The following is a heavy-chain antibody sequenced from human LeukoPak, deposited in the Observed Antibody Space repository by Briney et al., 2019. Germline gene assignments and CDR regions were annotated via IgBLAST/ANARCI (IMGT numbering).Heavy chain of an antibody. CDR1: GFTFSGSA. CDR2: IGTAGDT. V-gene: IGHV3-13*01. Sequence: PGGPLKLSCAASGFTFSGSAMHWVRQATGKGLEWVSAIGTAGDTYYPGSVKGRFTISRENAKNSLYLQMNSLRAGDTAVYYCARDRGGWFDPWGQGTLVTVSS. CDR3: ARDRGGWFDP. D-gene: IGHD3-10*01. J-gene: IGHJ5*02.